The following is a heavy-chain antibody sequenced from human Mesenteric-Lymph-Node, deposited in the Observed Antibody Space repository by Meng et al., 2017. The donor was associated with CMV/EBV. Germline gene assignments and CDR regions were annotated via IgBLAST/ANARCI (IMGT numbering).Heavy chain of an antibody. CDR1: GFTFSNYW. D-gene: IGHD4-11*01. Sequence: GESLKISCEASGFTFSNYWMHWVRQAPGKGLEWVSTISSGGERTYYAGSVKGRFSISRDNSKNTLYLQMNSLRAEDTAVYYCARVGVTMPWGQGTLVTVSS. CDR2: ISSGGERT. CDR3: ARVGVTMP. J-gene: IGHJ5*02. V-gene: IGHV3-23*01.